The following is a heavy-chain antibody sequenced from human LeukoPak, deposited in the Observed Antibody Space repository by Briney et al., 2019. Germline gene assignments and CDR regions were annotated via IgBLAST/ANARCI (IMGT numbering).Heavy chain of an antibody. CDR3: ARGDCSSTSCYEDHYFDY. CDR1: GGSIRSSGYY. D-gene: IGHD2-2*01. V-gene: IGHV4-39*07. J-gene: IGHJ4*02. Sequence: SETLSLTCTVSGGSIRSSGYYWGWIRQPPGKGLEWMGSIQYSGNTYYNPSLKSRVTISVDTSKNQFSLKLSSVTAADTAVYYCARGDCSSTSCYEDHYFDYWGQGTLVTVSS. CDR2: IQYSGNT.